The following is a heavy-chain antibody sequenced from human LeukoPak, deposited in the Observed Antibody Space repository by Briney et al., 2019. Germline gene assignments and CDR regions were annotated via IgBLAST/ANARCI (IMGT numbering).Heavy chain of an antibody. CDR2: INPNSGGT. CDR1: GYTFTRYY. Sequence: GASVKVSCKASGYTFTRYYMHWVRQAPGQGLEWMGWINPNSGGTNYAQKFQGRVTMTRDTSISTAYMELSRLRSDDTAVYYCASHYNWNSYDAFDIWGQGTMVTVSS. CDR3: ASHYNWNSYDAFDI. V-gene: IGHV1-2*02. D-gene: IGHD1-7*01. J-gene: IGHJ3*02.